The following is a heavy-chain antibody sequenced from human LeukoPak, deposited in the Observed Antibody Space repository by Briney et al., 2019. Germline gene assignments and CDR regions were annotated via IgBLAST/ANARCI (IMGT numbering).Heavy chain of an antibody. CDR2: IYYSGST. D-gene: IGHD5-18*01. CDR1: GGSISSYY. V-gene: IGHV4-59*01. J-gene: IGHJ4*02. Sequence: SETLSLTCTVSGGSISSYYWSWIRQPPGKGLEWIGYIYYSGSTNYNPSLKSRVTISVDTSKNQFPLKLSSVTAADTAVYYCARDNSYGDPGYLDYWGQGTLVTVSS. CDR3: ARDNSYGDPGYLDY.